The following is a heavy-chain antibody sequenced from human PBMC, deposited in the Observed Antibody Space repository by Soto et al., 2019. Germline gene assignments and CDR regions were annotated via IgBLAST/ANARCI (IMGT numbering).Heavy chain of an antibody. D-gene: IGHD2-2*01. V-gene: IGHV1-18*01. CDR1: GYTFTSYG. Sequence: SCKASGYTFTSYGISWVLQAPGQGLEWMGWISAYNGNTNYAQKLQGRVTMTTDTSTSTAYMELRSLRSDDTAVYYCARDIVVVPAATPYGMDVWGQGTTVTV. CDR2: ISAYNGNT. CDR3: ARDIVVVPAATPYGMDV. J-gene: IGHJ6*02.